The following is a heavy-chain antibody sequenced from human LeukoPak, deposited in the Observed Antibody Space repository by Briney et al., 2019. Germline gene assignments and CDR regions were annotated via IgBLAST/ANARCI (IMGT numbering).Heavy chain of an antibody. V-gene: IGHV3-74*01. CDR1: GFTFSSYW. J-gene: IGHJ2*01. CDR3: ARDASPGYFDL. Sequence: GGSLRLSCAVSGFTFSSYWMHWVRQGPGKGLAWVLRITSDGSATDYADSVKGRFTISRDNAKNTLYLHMDSLRAEDTAVYYCARDASPGYFDLWGRGTLVTVSS. CDR2: ITSDGSAT. D-gene: IGHD2-15*01.